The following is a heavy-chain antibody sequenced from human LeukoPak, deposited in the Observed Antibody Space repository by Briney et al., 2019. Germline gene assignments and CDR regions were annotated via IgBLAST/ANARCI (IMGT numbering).Heavy chain of an antibody. CDR3: AKGSTHGAHFDY. V-gene: IGHV3-33*06. J-gene: IGHJ4*02. CDR1: GFTFSSYG. D-gene: IGHD2-2*01. Sequence: QPGRSLRLSCAASGFTFSSYGMHWVRQAPGKGLEWVAVIWYDGSNKYYADSVKGRFTISRDNSKNTLYLQMNSLRAEDTAVYYCAKGSTHGAHFDYWGQGTLVTVSS. CDR2: IWYDGSNK.